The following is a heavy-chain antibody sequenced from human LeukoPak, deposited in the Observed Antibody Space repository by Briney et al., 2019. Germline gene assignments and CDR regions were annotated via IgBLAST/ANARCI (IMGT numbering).Heavy chain of an antibody. Sequence: PGGSLRLSCAASGFTFSSYSMNWVRQAPGKGLEWASSISSSSSYIYYADSVKGRFTISRDNAKNSLYLQMNSLRAEDTAVYYCARGIFGFANWFDPWGQGTLVTVSS. CDR3: ARGIFGFANWFDP. CDR2: ISSSSSYI. D-gene: IGHD3-3*01. V-gene: IGHV3-21*01. CDR1: GFTFSSYS. J-gene: IGHJ5*02.